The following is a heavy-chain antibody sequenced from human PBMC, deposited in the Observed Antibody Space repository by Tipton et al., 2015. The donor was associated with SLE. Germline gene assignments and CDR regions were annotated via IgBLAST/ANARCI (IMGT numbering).Heavy chain of an antibody. CDR1: GFAFYDFA. CDR2: IRSKAYGGTT. V-gene: IGHV3-49*03. Sequence: SLRLSCAASGFAFYDFAMTWFRQAPGKGLEWVGFIRSKAYGGTTEYAASVKGRFTISRDDSKSIAYLQMDSLRAEDTALYYCAKDRGITSWFDYWGQGTLVTVSS. CDR3: AKDRGITSWFDY. J-gene: IGHJ4*02. D-gene: IGHD6-6*01.